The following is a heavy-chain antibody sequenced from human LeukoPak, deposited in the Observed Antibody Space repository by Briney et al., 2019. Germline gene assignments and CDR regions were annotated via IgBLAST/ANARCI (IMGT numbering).Heavy chain of an antibody. J-gene: IGHJ4*02. Sequence: ASVKVSCKVSGYTLTELSMHWVRQAPGKGLEWMGGFDPEDGETIYAQKFQGRVTMTEDTSTDTAYMELSSLRSEDTAVYYCATVHFKGGTLVYWGQGTLVTVSS. CDR2: FDPEDGET. D-gene: IGHD2-15*01. CDR1: GYTLTELS. CDR3: ATVHFKGGTLVY. V-gene: IGHV1-24*01.